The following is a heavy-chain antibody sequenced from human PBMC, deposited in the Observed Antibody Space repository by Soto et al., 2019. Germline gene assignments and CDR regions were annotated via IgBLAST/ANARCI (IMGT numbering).Heavy chain of an antibody. J-gene: IGHJ4*02. CDR1: GFTFSGSA. Sequence: GGSLRLSCAASGFTFSGSAMHWVRQASGKGLEWVGRIRSKANSYATAYVASVKGRFTISRDDSKNTAYLQMNSLKTEDTAVYYCTYYCSGGSCYDIVGYWGQGTLGTASS. V-gene: IGHV3-73*01. CDR2: IRSKANSYAT. D-gene: IGHD2-15*01. CDR3: TYYCSGGSCYDIVGY.